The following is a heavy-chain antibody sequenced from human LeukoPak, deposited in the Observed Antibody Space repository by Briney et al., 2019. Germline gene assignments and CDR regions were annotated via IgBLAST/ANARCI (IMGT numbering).Heavy chain of an antibody. Sequence: ASVKVSCKASGYTFTGYYMHWVQQAPGQGLEWMGRIDPNSGVTNYAQKFQGRVTVTRDTSISTAYMDLSRLRSDDTAVYCCARDRYYGSGAFYNVFDYWRQGTLVTVSS. J-gene: IGHJ4*02. CDR3: ARDRYYGSGAFYNVFDY. CDR2: IDPNSGVT. D-gene: IGHD3-10*01. CDR1: GYTFTGYY. V-gene: IGHV1-2*06.